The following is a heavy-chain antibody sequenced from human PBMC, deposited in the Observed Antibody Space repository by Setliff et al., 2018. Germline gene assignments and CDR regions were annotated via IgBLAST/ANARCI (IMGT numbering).Heavy chain of an antibody. J-gene: IGHJ6*03. CDR1: GYTFTSYG. CDR2: ISAYNGNT. Sequence: ASVKVSCKASGYTFTSYGISWVRQAPGQGLEWMGWISAYNGNTNYAQKLQGRVTMTTDTSTSTAYMELRSLRSDDTAVYYCARDRVEDYGGILHYYNYYMDVWGKGTTVTVSS. D-gene: IGHD4-17*01. CDR3: ARDRVEDYGGILHYYNYYMDV. V-gene: IGHV1-18*01.